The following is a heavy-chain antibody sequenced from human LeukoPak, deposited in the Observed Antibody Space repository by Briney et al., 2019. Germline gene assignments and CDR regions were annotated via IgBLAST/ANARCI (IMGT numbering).Heavy chain of an antibody. CDR3: ARVARYFDWLFEYFQH. D-gene: IGHD3-9*01. J-gene: IGHJ1*01. CDR1: GYTFTSYY. Sequence: ASVKVSCKASGYTFTSYYMHWVRQAPGQGLEWMGIINPNSGGTNYAQKFQGRVTMTRDTSISTAYMELSRLRSDDTAVYYCARVARYFDWLFEYFQHWGQGTLVTVSS. V-gene: IGHV1-2*02. CDR2: INPNSGGT.